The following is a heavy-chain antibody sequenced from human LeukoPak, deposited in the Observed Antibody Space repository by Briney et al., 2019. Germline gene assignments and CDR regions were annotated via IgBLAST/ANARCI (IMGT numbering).Heavy chain of an antibody. Sequence: ASVKVSCKASGYTFTNYEINWVRQATGHGLEWMGWMNPDSGDTAYAQKFQGRITMTRSTSITTAYMELSSLRSEDTAVYYCARGLGSYDSSELTWPMISFWGQETQVTVSS. V-gene: IGHV1-8*01. CDR3: ARGLGSYDSSELTWPMISF. CDR1: GYTFTNYE. J-gene: IGHJ4*02. CDR2: MNPDSGDT. D-gene: IGHD3-22*01.